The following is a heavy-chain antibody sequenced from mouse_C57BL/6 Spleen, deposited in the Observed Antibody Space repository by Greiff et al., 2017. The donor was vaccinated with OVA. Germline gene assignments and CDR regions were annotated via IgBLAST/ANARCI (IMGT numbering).Heavy chain of an antibody. CDR1: GYTFTSYW. J-gene: IGHJ1*03. Sequence: QVKLQQPGAELVKPGASVTLSCKASGYTFTSYWMHWVKQRPGQGLEWIGMIHPNSGSTNYNEKFKSKATLTVDKSSSTAYMQLSSLTSEDAAVYYCAGGGYYVSSHCYFDVWGTGTTVTVSS. V-gene: IGHV1-64*01. CDR2: IHPNSGST. CDR3: AGGGYYVSSHCYFDV. D-gene: IGHD1-1*01.